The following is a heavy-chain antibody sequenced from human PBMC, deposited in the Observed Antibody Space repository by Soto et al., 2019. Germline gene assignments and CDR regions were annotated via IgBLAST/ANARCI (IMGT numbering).Heavy chain of an antibody. V-gene: IGHV1-46*03. D-gene: IGHD3-10*01. Sequence: ASVKVSCKASGYTFTSYYMHWVRQAPGQGLEWMGIINPSGGSTSYAQKFQGRVTMTRDASTSTVYMELSSLRSEDTAVYYCARDYNCGSGSYYRPDEYFQHWGQGTLVTVSS. CDR2: INPSGGST. J-gene: IGHJ1*01. CDR1: GYTFTSYY. CDR3: ARDYNCGSGSYYRPDEYFQH.